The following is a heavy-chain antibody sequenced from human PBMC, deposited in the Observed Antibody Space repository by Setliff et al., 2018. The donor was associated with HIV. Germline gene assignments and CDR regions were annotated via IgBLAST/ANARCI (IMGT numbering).Heavy chain of an antibody. D-gene: IGHD2-21*02. Sequence: GESLKISCKASGYSFSTYWIGWVRQMPGKGLEWMGIIYPGDSDTRYSPSFQGQVTISANKSISTAYLQWSSLKASDTAMYYCARHNRLLDYWGQGTLVTVSS. CDR3: ARHNRLLDY. V-gene: IGHV5-51*01. CDR2: IYPGDSDT. CDR1: GYSFSTYW. J-gene: IGHJ4*02.